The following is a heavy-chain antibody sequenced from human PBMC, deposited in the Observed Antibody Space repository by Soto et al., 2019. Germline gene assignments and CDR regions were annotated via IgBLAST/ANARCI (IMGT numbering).Heavy chain of an antibody. Sequence: GGFLRLSCAASGFNFSDYAIHWVRQSPSKGLEWVAVIAYDGYNAYYAEYVKGRVTIYRDNSKNKLYLQMDSLTQEDTAVYYCARDGGCSYGVDYYFDYWGQGTLVTVSS. D-gene: IGHD5-18*01. J-gene: IGHJ4*02. V-gene: IGHV3-30-3*01. CDR3: ARDGGCSYGVDYYFDY. CDR2: IAYDGYNA. CDR1: GFNFSDYA.